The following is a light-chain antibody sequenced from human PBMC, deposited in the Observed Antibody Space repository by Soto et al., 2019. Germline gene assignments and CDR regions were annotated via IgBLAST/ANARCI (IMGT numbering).Light chain of an antibody. CDR3: QHRSNWPSVT. J-gene: IGKJ4*01. CDR1: QSVATS. V-gene: IGKV3-11*01. Sequence: EIVLTQSPAILSLSTGDRATFSCGASQSVATSLAWYQHHPGRAPRLLIYGAFKRATGIPTRFSGSGSGTHFTLTISSLEPEDFAVYYCQHRSNWPSVTFGGGTKLEIK. CDR2: GAF.